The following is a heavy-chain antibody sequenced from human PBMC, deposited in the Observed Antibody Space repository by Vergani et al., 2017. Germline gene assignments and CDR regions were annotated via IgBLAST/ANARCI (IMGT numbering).Heavy chain of an antibody. V-gene: IGHV1-18*01. CDR3: ARVAPTVTTNYYYYGMDV. J-gene: IGHJ6*02. CDR2: ISAYNGNT. Sequence: QVQLVQSGAEVKKPGASVKVSCKASGYTFTSYGISWVRQAPGQGLEWMGWISAYNGNTNYAQKLQGRVTMTTYTSTSTAYMELRSLRSDDTAVYYCARVAPTVTTNYYYYGMDVWGQGTTVTVSS. D-gene: IGHD4-17*01. CDR1: GYTFTSYG.